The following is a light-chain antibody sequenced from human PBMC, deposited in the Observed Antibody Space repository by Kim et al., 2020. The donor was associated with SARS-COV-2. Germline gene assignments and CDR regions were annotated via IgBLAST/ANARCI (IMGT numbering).Light chain of an antibody. CDR3: QVWDSSSDHRV. CDR2: YDK. V-gene: IGLV3-21*04. J-gene: IGLJ3*02. Sequence: APGKTASNPGGGNNIGGKSVHWYQQKPGQAPVLLIYYDKDRPSGIPERFSGSNSGNTATLSIARVEAGDEAEYYCQVWDSSSDHRVFGGGTQLTVL. CDR1: NIGGKS.